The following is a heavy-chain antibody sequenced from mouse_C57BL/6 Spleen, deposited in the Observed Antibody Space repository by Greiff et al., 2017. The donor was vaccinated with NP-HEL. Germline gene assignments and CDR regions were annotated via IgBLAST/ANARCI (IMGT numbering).Heavy chain of an antibody. D-gene: IGHD2-4*01. CDR2: INPNNGGT. CDR3: AREDYDYVAY. V-gene: IGHV1-26*01. J-gene: IGHJ3*01. Sequence: EVQLQQSGPELVKPGASVKISCKASGYTFTDYYMNWVKQSHGKSLEWIGDINPNNGGTSYNQKFKGKATLTVDKSSSTAYMELRSLTSEDSAVYYCAREDYDYVAYWGQGTLVTVSA. CDR1: GYTFTDYY.